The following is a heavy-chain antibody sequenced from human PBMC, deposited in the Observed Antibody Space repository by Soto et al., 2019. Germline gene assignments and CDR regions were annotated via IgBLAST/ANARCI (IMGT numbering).Heavy chain of an antibody. CDR1: GFTFSSYG. J-gene: IGHJ5*02. CDR3: AKAALKGSSYNWFDP. V-gene: IGHV3-30*18. CDR2: ISYDGSNK. D-gene: IGHD6-13*01. Sequence: QVQLVESGGGVVQPGRSLRLSCAASGFTFSSYGMHWVRQAPGKGLEWVAVISYDGSNKYYADSVKGRFTISRDNSKKTLYLQMDRLRAEDTAVYYCAKAALKGSSYNWFDPWGQGTLVTVSS.